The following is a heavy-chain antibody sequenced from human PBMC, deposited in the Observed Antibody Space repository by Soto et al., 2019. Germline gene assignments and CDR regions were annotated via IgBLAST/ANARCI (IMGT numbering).Heavy chain of an antibody. CDR3: ARVGREQPGYYFDY. CDR1: GYTFTGYY. D-gene: IGHD1-26*01. J-gene: IGHJ4*02. V-gene: IGHV1-2*04. Sequence: GASVKVSCKASGYTFTGYYMHWVRHAPGQGLEWMGWINPNSGGTNYAQKFQGWVTMTRDTSISAAYMELSRLRSDDTAVYYCARVGREQPGYYFDYSGQGTLVTVSS. CDR2: INPNSGGT.